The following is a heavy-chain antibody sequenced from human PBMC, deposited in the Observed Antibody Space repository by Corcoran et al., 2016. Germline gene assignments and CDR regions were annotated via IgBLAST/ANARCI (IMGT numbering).Heavy chain of an antibody. CDR1: GFSLSTSGVG. D-gene: IGHD4-17*01. V-gene: IGHV2-5*02. CDR2: IYWDDDK. Sequence: QITLKESGPTLVKPTQTLTLTCTFSGFSLSTSGVGVGWIRQPPGKALEWLALIYWDDDKRYSPSLKSRLTITKDTSKNQVVLTMTNMDPLDTATYYCAHCGVYYGDYSDYFDYWGQGTLVTVSS. J-gene: IGHJ4*02. CDR3: AHCGVYYGDYSDYFDY.